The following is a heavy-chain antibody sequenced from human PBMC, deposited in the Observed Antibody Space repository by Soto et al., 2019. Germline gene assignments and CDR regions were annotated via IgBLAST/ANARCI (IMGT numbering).Heavy chain of an antibody. CDR2: IYDSGYT. Sequence: SDTLSLTCAFSGGSINSHYWNWIRQPPGKGLEWIGYIYDSGYTDYNPSLKSRVTISLDTSKNQFSLKLSSVTAADTALYYCARHSSMGAYEWFDPWGQGTLVTVS. D-gene: IGHD1-26*01. J-gene: IGHJ5*02. CDR3: ARHSSMGAYEWFDP. V-gene: IGHV4-59*08. CDR1: GGSINSHY.